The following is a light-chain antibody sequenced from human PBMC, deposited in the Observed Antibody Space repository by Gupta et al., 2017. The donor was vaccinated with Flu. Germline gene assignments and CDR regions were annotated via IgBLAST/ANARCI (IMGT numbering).Light chain of an antibody. Sequence: GSQVSGPSVAWFHQAPGKAPKFLISGASNLQSGVPSRFSGRRAGTDFSLTIRGLQPEDFATYYCQQYNVYPLTFGQGTRL. V-gene: IGKV1-16*01. CDR1: QVSGPS. J-gene: IGKJ5*01. CDR3: QQYNVYPLT. CDR2: GAS.